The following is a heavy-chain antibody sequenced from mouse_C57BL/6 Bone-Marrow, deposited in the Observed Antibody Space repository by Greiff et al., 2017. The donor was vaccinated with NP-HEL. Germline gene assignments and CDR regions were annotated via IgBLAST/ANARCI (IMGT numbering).Heavy chain of an antibody. CDR3: AREGIYYGVVDY. CDR1: GYSITSGYY. Sequence: EVQVVESGPGLVKPSQSLSLTCSVTGYSITSGYYWNWIRQFPGNKLEWMGYISYDGSNNYNPSLKNRISITRDTSKNQFFLKLNSVTTEDTATYYCAREGIYYGVVDYWGQGTSVTVSS. V-gene: IGHV3-6*01. J-gene: IGHJ4*01. CDR2: ISYDGSN. D-gene: IGHD2-1*01.